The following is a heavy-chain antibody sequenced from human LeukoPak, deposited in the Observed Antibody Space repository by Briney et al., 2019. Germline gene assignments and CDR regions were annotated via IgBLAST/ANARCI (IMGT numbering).Heavy chain of an antibody. CDR3: ARDCYYDSSGYYYYYYMDV. V-gene: IGHV3-7*01. CDR1: GFTFSSYW. J-gene: IGHJ6*03. CDR2: IKQDGSEK. Sequence: QSGGSLRLSCAASGFTFSSYWMSWVRQAPGKGLEWVANIKQDGSEKYYVDSVKGRFTISRDNAKNSLYLQMNSLRAEDTAVYYCARDCYYDSSGYYYYYYMDVWGKGTTVTVSS. D-gene: IGHD3-22*01.